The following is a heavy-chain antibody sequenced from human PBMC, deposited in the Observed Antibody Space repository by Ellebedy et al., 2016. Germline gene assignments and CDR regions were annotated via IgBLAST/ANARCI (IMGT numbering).Heavy chain of an antibody. CDR1: GFSLSTSGMC. D-gene: IGHD1-7*01. J-gene: IGHJ3*02. CDR2: IDWDDDK. V-gene: IGHV2-70*01. Sequence: SGPTLVXPTQTLTLTCTFSGFSLSTSGMCVNWIRQPPGKALEWLALIDWDDDKYYSASLKTRLTISKDTSKNQVVLTMTNMDPVDTATYYCARMITGTTVVAFDIWGQGTMVTVSS. CDR3: ARMITGTTVVAFDI.